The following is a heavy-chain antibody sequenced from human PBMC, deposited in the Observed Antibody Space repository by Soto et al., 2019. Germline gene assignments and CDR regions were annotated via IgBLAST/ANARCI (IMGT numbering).Heavy chain of an antibody. CDR2: FFIGGNT. J-gene: IGHJ4*02. CDR1: GGSISSSTYY. D-gene: IGHD6-13*01. V-gene: IGHV4-39*07. Sequence: PSETLSLTCTVSGGSISSSTYYWGWMRQPPGKGLEWIASFFIGGNTYYNQSLKSRVTMSLDTSKNQLSLRLTSVTAADTAVYYCARGTSSWSWKFDYWGQGILVTVSS. CDR3: ARGTSSWSWKFDY.